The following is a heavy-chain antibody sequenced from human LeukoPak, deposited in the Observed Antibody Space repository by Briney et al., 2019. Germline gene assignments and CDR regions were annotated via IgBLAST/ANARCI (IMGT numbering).Heavy chain of an antibody. Sequence: GGSLRLSCAASGFTFSSYAMSWVRQAPGKGLEWVSAISDSGDSTYYTDSVKGRFTISRDNSKITLYLQMNSLRVDDTAVYYCASDERSFWYEYWGQGTLVTVSS. CDR3: ASDERSFWYEY. V-gene: IGHV3-23*01. J-gene: IGHJ4*02. CDR2: ISDSGDST. CDR1: GFTFSSYA. D-gene: IGHD6-13*01.